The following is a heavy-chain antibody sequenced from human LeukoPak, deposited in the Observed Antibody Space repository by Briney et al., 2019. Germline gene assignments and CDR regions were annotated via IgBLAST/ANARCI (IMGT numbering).Heavy chain of an antibody. J-gene: IGHJ4*02. CDR1: GSTFSNAW. CDR3: TTGIAAAPTFYFDY. Sequence: EGSLRLSCAASGSTFSNAWMSWVRQAPGKGLEWVGRIKSKTDGGTTDYAAPVKGRFTISRDDSKNTLYLQMDSLKTEDTAVYYCTTGIAAAPTFYFDYWGQGTLVTVSS. CDR2: IKSKTDGGTT. V-gene: IGHV3-15*01. D-gene: IGHD6-13*01.